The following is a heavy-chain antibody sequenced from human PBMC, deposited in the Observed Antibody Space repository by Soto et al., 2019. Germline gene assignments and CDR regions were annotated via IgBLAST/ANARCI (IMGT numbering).Heavy chain of an antibody. CDR2: IYHSGST. V-gene: IGHV4-4*02. J-gene: IGHJ4*02. D-gene: IGHD6-13*01. CDR3: ARDIGIAAAGTEVIVY. CDR1: GGSISSSNW. Sequence: PSETLSLTCAVSGGSISSSNWWSWVRQPRGKGLEWIGEIYHSGSTNYNPSLKSRVTISVDKSKNQFSLKLSSVTAADTAVYYCARDIGIAAAGTEVIVYWGQGTLVTVSS.